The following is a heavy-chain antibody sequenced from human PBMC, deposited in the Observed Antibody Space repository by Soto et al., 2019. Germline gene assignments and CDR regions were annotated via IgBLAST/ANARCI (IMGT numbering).Heavy chain of an antibody. CDR2: IYSGGST. CDR3: AGDSSGYYHDAFDI. D-gene: IGHD3-22*01. Sequence: GSLRLSCAASGFTVSSNYMGWVRQAPGKGLEWVSVIYSGGSTYYADSVKGRFTISRDNSKDTLYLQMNSLRAEDTAVYYCAGDSSGYYHDAFDIWGQGTMVTVSS. CDR1: GFTVSSNY. V-gene: IGHV3-66*01. J-gene: IGHJ3*02.